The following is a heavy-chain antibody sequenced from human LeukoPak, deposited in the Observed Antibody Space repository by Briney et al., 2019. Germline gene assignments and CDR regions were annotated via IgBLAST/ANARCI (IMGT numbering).Heavy chain of an antibody. Sequence: GGSLRLSCAASGFTFSSYTMNWVRQAPGRGLEWVSSIVSSSSDVYYADSVKGRFTISRDNAKNSLCLQMNSLRAEDTAVYYCARDLGYCSGGSCYYYGMDVRGQGTTVTVSS. J-gene: IGHJ6*02. CDR2: IVSSSSDV. D-gene: IGHD2-15*01. CDR1: GFTFSSYT. CDR3: ARDLGYCSGGSCYYYGMDV. V-gene: IGHV3-21*01.